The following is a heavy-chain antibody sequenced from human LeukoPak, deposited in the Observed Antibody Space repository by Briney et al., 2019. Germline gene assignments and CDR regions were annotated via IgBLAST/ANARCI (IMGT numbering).Heavy chain of an antibody. CDR2: ISGAGGSS. V-gene: IGHV3-23*01. D-gene: IGHD6-13*01. CDR1: GFAFISSS. Sequence: GGSLRLSCATSGFAFISSSMSWVRQAPGKGLEWVSTISGAGGSSWYAESVKGRFSISIDNSMNSVSLQMSSLRVEDTAIYYCPKDDSSSWYDYFFDYWGQGTLVTVSS. CDR3: PKDDSSSWYDYFFDY. J-gene: IGHJ4*02.